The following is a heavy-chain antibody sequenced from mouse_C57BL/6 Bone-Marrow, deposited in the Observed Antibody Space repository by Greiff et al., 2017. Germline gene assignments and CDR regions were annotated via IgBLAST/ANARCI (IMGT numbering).Heavy chain of an antibody. Sequence: QVQLQQSGAELVRPGASVKLSCKASGYTFTDYYINWVKQRPGQGLEWIARIYPGSGNTYYNEKFTGKATLTAEKSSSTAYMPLSSLTSEDSAVYFCARSYYGNPYFDYWGQGTTLTVSS. D-gene: IGHD2-1*01. V-gene: IGHV1-76*01. CDR1: GYTFTDYY. J-gene: IGHJ2*01. CDR3: ARSYYGNPYFDY. CDR2: IYPGSGNT.